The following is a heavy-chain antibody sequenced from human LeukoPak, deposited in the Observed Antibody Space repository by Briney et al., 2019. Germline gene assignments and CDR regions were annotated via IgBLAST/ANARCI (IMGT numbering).Heavy chain of an antibody. CDR2: IWYYGSNK. CDR1: GFTFSTYG. CDR3: ARDSSTFDY. D-gene: IGHD3-10*01. V-gene: IGHV3-33*01. Sequence: PGGSLRLSCAASGFTFSTYGMHWVRQAPPKGLQWVAVIWYYGSNKYYADSVKGRFTVSRDNSKNTLYLQMNNLRAADTGVYYCARDSSTFDYWGQGSLITVSS. J-gene: IGHJ4*02.